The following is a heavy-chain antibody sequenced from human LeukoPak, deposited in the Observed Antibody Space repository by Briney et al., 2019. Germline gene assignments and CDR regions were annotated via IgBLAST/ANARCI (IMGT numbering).Heavy chain of an antibody. CDR2: IKEDGSEE. D-gene: IGHD2-21*02. V-gene: IGHV3-7*01. J-gene: IGHJ4*02. CDR1: GFSFSSYW. CDR3: ARDAVRGGDCDY. Sequence: GGSLRLSCAASGFSFSSYWMKWVRQAPGEGPEWLANIKEDGSEEYYADSVKGRFTISRDNAKKSVYLQMNSLRAEDTAVCYCARDAVRGGDCDYWGQGTLVTVSS.